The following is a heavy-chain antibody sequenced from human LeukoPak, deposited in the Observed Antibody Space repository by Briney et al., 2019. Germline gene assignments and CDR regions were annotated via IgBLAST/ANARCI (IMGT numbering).Heavy chain of an antibody. Sequence: SGGSLRLSCAASGFTFSSYWMSWVRQAPGKGLEWVADINLDGSEKYYVDSVKGRFTISRDNAKNSLNLHMNSLRAEDTAVYYCGRLQHYYYMDVWGKGTTVTVSS. D-gene: IGHD4-11*01. CDR2: INLDGSEK. V-gene: IGHV3-7*01. J-gene: IGHJ6*03. CDR1: GFTFSSYW. CDR3: GRLQHYYYMDV.